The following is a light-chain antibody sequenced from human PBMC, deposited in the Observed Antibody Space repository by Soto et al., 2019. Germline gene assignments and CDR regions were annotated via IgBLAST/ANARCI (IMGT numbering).Light chain of an antibody. J-gene: IGKJ5*01. CDR1: QSVSSSY. Sequence: IVLTQSPGTLSLSPGERATLSCRASQSVSSSYLAWYQQKPGQAPRLLIYGASSRATGIPDRFSGSGSGTDFTLTISRLEPEDFAVYYCQHRSEWPVSFGQGTRLEI. V-gene: IGKV3D-20*02. CDR3: QHRSEWPVS. CDR2: GAS.